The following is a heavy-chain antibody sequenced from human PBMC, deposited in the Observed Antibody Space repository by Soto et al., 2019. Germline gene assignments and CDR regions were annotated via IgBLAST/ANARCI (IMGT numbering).Heavy chain of an antibody. CDR1: GYTFTSYG. CDR2: SNPSGGST. D-gene: IGHD3-3*01. CDR3: ARQLRVLRASLPYFDY. Sequence: ASVKVSCKASGYTFTSYGISWERQAPGQGQEKMGISNPSGGSTSYAQKFQGRVTMTRDTSTSTVYMELSSLRSEDTAVYYCARQLRVLRASLPYFDYWGQGTLVTVSS. J-gene: IGHJ4*02. V-gene: IGHV1-46*01.